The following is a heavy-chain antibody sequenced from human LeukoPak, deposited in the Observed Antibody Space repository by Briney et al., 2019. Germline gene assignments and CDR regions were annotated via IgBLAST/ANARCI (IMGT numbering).Heavy chain of an antibody. CDR3: ARGDVRYSSSWYRYYGWFDP. J-gene: IGHJ5*02. CDR2: INPSGGST. Sequence: ASVKVSCKASGYTFTSYYMHWVRQAPGQGLEWMGIINPSGGSTSYAQKFQGRVTMTRDTSTSTVYMELSSLRSEDTAVYYCARGDVRYSSSWYRYYGWFDPWAREPWSPSPQ. D-gene: IGHD6-13*01. V-gene: IGHV1-46*03. CDR1: GYTFTSYY.